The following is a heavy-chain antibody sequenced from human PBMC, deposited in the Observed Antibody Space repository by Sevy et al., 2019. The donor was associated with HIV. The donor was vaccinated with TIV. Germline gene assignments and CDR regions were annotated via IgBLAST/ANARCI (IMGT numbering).Heavy chain of an antibody. CDR1: GFTFRSYG. V-gene: IGHV3-30*03. J-gene: IGHJ6*02. D-gene: IGHD3-10*01. CDR2: ISYDGSGE. Sequence: GGSLRLSCAASGFTFRSYGMHWVRQAPGKGLDWVAVISYDGSGESYTGSVKGRFTISRDNSKNTLYLQMNSLRPEDETVYYYWTNGWFCELPPYYYGMDVWGQGTTVTVS. CDR3: WTNGWFCELPPYYYGMDV.